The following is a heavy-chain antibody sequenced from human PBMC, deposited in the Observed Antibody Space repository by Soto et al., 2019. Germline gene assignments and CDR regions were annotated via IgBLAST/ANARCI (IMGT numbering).Heavy chain of an antibody. V-gene: IGHV3-53*01. D-gene: IGHD3-10*01. J-gene: IGHJ6*02. CDR2: LYSGGST. CDR3: VRDNPFSGGLDV. CDR1: GFAVSNNH. Sequence: EVQLVESGGGLIQPGGSLTLSCAASGFAVSNNHMTWVRQAPGEGLEWVSVLYSGGSTSYADSVKGRFTTSRDSSMNTLYLQLNSLRAEDTAVYFCVRDNPFSGGLDVWGQGTTVTVSS.